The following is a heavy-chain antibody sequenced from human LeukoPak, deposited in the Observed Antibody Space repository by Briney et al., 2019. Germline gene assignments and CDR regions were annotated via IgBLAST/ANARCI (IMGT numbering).Heavy chain of an antibody. CDR2: INHSGST. CDR3: ARPIYYDFWSGYYPDAFDI. J-gene: IGHJ3*02. V-gene: IGHV4-34*01. D-gene: IGHD3-3*01. CDR1: GGSFSGYY. Sequence: TSETLSLTCAVYGGSFSGYYWSWIRQPPGKGLEWIGEINHSGSTNYNPSLKSRVTISVDTSKNQFSLKLSSVTAEDTAVYYCARPIYYDFWSGYYPDAFDIWGQGTMVTVSS.